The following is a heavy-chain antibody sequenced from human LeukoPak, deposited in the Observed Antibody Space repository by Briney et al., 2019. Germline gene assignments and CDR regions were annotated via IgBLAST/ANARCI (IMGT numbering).Heavy chain of an antibody. Sequence: ASVKVSCKASGYTFSSYGITWVRQATGQGREWMGWINPNSGNTGYAQKFQGRVTMTRNTSISTAYMELSNLKSEDTAVYYCARSQTTASRLIRSRGFDPWGQGTLVTVSS. CDR1: GYTFSSYG. CDR3: ARSQTTASRLIRSRGFDP. CDR2: INPNSGNT. V-gene: IGHV1-8*02. D-gene: IGHD6-6*01. J-gene: IGHJ5*02.